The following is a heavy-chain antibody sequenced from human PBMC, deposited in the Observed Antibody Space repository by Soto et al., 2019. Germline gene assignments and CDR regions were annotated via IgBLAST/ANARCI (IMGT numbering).Heavy chain of an antibody. CDR3: ARQRTTVVTQAYFDH. CDR2: IYYSGRT. V-gene: IGHV4-39*01. J-gene: IGHJ4*02. D-gene: IGHD2-21*02. Sequence: SETLSLTCIVSGESISSSSYCWGWIGQRTGKGLQWIGIIYYSGRTYYNPSFNSRVTISIDTSKIQFSLKLSSVTATDTAVYYCARQRTTVVTQAYFDHWGQGALVTVSS. CDR1: GESISSSSYC.